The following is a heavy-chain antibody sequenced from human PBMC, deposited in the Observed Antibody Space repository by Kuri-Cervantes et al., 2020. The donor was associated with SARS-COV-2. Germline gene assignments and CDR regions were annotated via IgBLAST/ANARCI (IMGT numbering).Heavy chain of an antibody. CDR3: ARDPNYDFWSFDY. CDR2: ISSSGSII. J-gene: IGHJ4*02. D-gene: IGHD3-3*01. V-gene: IGHV3-11*04. CDR1: GFTFSDYY. Sequence: GGSLRLSCAASGFTFSDYYMSWIRQAPGKGLEWISYISSSGSIIYYADSVKGRFTISRDNSKNTLYLQMNSLRAEDTAAYYCARDPNYDFWSFDYWGQGTLVTVSS.